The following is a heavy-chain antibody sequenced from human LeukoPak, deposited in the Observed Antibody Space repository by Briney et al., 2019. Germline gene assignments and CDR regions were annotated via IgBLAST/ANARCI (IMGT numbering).Heavy chain of an antibody. V-gene: IGHV4-59*01. J-gene: IGHJ4*02. Sequence: SKTLSLTCTVSGGSISSYYWSWIRQPPGKGLEWIGYIYYSGSTNYNPSLKSRVTISVDTSKNQFSLKLSSVTAADTAVYYCARESSNYGFDYWGQGTLVTVSS. CDR3: ARESSNYGFDY. CDR1: GGSISSYY. D-gene: IGHD4-11*01. CDR2: IYYSGST.